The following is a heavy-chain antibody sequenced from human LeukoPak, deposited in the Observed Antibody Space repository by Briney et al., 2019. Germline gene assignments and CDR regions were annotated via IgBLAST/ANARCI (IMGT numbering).Heavy chain of an antibody. CDR1: GFTFSNYA. J-gene: IGHJ4*02. CDR2: ISDSGGST. CDR3: AKAIDYGDGNYFDY. D-gene: IGHD4-17*01. Sequence: GGSLRLSCAASGFTFSNYAMSWVRQAPGQGLEWVSVISDSGGSTYYADSVKGRFTISRDNSKNTLYLQMNSLRAEDTAVYYCAKAIDYGDGNYFDYWGQGTLVTVSS. V-gene: IGHV3-23*01.